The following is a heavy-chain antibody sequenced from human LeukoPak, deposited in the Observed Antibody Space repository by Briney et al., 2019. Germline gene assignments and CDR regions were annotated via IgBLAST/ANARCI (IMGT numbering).Heavy chain of an antibody. CDR3: ARFLRSGYYYADAFDI. Sequence: ASVKVSCKVSGYTLTELSMHWVRQAPGQGLEWMGIINPSGGSTSYAQKFQGRVTMTRDMSTSTVYMELSSLRSEGTAVYYCARFLRSGYYYADAFDIWGQGTMVTVSS. D-gene: IGHD3-22*01. CDR1: GYTLTELS. CDR2: INPSGGST. J-gene: IGHJ3*02. V-gene: IGHV1-46*01.